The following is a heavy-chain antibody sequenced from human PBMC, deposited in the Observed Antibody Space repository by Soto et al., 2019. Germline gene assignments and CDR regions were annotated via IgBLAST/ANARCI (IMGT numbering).Heavy chain of an antibody. Sequence: ASVKVSCKASGYTFTSYYMHWVRQAPGQGLEWMGIINPSGGSTSYAQKFQGRVTMTRDTSTSTVYMELSSLRSEDTAVYYCARDMRYGDSSYYYYYGMDVWGQGTTVTVSS. V-gene: IGHV1-46*01. CDR2: INPSGGST. J-gene: IGHJ6*02. CDR3: ARDMRYGDSSYYYYYGMDV. CDR1: GYTFTSYY. D-gene: IGHD4-17*01.